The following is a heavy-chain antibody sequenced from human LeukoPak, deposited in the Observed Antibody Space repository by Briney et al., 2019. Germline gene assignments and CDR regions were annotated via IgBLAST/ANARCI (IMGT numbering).Heavy chain of an antibody. D-gene: IGHD2-15*01. J-gene: IGHJ6*03. Sequence: PGGSLRLSCAASGFTFSSYWMSWVRQAPGKGLEWVANIKQDGSDKNYVDSVKGRFTISRDNAKNSLYLQMNSLRAEDTAVYYCARVLRYCSGGNCYSGGLGYMDVWGKGTTVTISS. CDR2: IKQDGSDK. CDR3: ARVLRYCSGGNCYSGGLGYMDV. CDR1: GFTFSSYW. V-gene: IGHV3-7*03.